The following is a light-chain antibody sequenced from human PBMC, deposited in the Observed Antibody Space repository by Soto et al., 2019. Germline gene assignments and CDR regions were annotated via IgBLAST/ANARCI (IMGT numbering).Light chain of an antibody. J-gene: IGKJ1*01. Sequence: EIVMTQSPATLSVSPGERATLSCRASQSVSSNLAWYQQKPGQAPRLLIYGASTRATGIPARFSGSGSGTEFTLTISSLQSEDFAVCYCQQYHNWPRTCCQGPKVDIK. CDR2: GAS. CDR1: QSVSSN. V-gene: IGKV3-15*01. CDR3: QQYHNWPRT.